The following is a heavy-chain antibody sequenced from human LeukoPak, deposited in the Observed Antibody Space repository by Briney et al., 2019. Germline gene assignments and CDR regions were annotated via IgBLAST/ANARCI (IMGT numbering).Heavy chain of an antibody. CDR2: ISYDGSNK. D-gene: IGHD5-18*01. J-gene: IGHJ4*02. CDR3: ARQIQLWRQDFDY. V-gene: IGHV3-30-3*01. Sequence: PGRSLRLSCAASGFTFSSYAMHWVRQAPGKGLEWVAVISYDGSNKYYADSVKGRFTISRDNSKNTLYLQMNSLRAEDTAVYYCARQIQLWRQDFDYWGQGTLVTVSS. CDR1: GFTFSSYA.